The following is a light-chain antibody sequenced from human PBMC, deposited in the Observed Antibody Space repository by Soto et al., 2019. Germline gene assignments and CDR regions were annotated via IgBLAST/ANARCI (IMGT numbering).Light chain of an antibody. Sequence: QSVLTQPPSASETPGQRVTIACSGSSSNIGSNTVNWYHQLPGTAPKLLIYRNNQRPAGVPDRFSGSKSGTSASLAISGLQSEDEADYYCAAWDDSLNGYVFGTGTKVTVL. CDR2: RNN. CDR3: AAWDDSLNGYV. CDR1: SSNIGSNT. J-gene: IGLJ1*01. V-gene: IGLV1-44*01.